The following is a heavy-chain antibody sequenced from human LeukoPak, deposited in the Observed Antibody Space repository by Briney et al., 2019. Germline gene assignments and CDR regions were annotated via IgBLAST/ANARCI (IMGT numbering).Heavy chain of an antibody. J-gene: IGHJ4*02. CDR1: GGSISSGSYY. Sequence: PSETLSLTCTVSGGSISSGSYYWSWIRQPAGEGLEWIGRIYTSGSTNYNPSLKSRVTISVDTSKNQFSLKLSSVTAADTAVYYCAREVGYSSSWLGVYFDYWGQGTLVTVSS. V-gene: IGHV4-61*02. CDR2: IYTSGST. CDR3: AREVGYSSSWLGVYFDY. D-gene: IGHD6-13*01.